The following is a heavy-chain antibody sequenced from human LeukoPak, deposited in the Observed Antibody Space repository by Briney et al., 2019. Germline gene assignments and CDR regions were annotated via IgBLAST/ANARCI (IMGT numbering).Heavy chain of an antibody. CDR2: IRIKTLGETT. CDR3: TRDYQNEY. Sequence: PGGSLRLSCTTSGFTFGDYAMTWVRQAPGKGMEWVGFIRIKTLGETTLYAASVKGRFTISRDDSKGIAYLQMNSLKTEDSAVYYSTRDYQNEYWGQGTLVTVSS. CDR1: GFTFGDYA. D-gene: IGHD3-16*02. V-gene: IGHV3-49*04. J-gene: IGHJ1*01.